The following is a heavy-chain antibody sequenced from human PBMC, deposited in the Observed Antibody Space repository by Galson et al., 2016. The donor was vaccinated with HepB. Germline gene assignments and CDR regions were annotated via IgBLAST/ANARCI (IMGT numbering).Heavy chain of an antibody. Sequence: SLRLSCAASGFTFSTYGMHWVRQAPGKGLEWVALISCDGKSESYADSVKGRVTIPRDNSKNTLYLQMHSLRGEDTAVYYCARRFSNYVGETWYHHHYYYYVDVWGKGTTVTVSS. CDR1: GFTFSTYG. V-gene: IGHV3-30*03. CDR3: ARRFSNYVGETWYHHHYYYYVDV. CDR2: ISCDGKSE. J-gene: IGHJ6*03. D-gene: IGHD4-11*01.